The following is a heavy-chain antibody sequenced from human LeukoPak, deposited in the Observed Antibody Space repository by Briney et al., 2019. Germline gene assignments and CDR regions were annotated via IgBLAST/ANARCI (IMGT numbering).Heavy chain of an antibody. CDR2: ISGSGVGT. D-gene: IGHD3-9*01. J-gene: IGHJ4*02. Sequence: GGSLRLSCAGSGFIFRNYAMSWVRQAPGMGLEWVSAISGSGVGTNYADSVKGRFIFSRDNSKNTLYLQMNSLRAEDTAVYYCAKNGRDDHDKYSFDFWGQGTQVTVSS. CDR1: GFIFRNYA. V-gene: IGHV3-23*01. CDR3: AKNGRDDHDKYSFDF.